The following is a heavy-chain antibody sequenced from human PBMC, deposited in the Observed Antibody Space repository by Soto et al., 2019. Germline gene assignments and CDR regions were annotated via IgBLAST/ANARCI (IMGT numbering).Heavy chain of an antibody. Sequence: EVQLVESGGGLVQPGGSLRLSCAASGFTFSSYWMTWARQAPGKGLEWVASMNRDGSEKRYVDSVEGRFTISRDNAKNSLVLQINSLSPDDTAVYYCGRDAGRRFDYWGQGSLVTVSS. V-gene: IGHV3-7*01. CDR3: GRDAGRRFDY. D-gene: IGHD6-13*01. CDR1: GFTFSSYW. CDR2: MNRDGSEK. J-gene: IGHJ4*02.